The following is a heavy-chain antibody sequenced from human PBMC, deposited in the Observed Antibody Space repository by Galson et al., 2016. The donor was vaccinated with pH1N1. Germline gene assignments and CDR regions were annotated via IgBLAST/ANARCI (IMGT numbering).Heavy chain of an antibody. J-gene: IGHJ4*02. CDR2: IDWDDDI. D-gene: IGHD4-17*01. V-gene: IGHV2-70*01. Sequence: PALVKPTQTLTLTCTFSGFSLSTSGMCVSWIRQPPGKALEWLALIDWDDDIYYSTSLKTRLTISKDTSKNQVVLTMTNMDPVDTATYYCARIQYGDYVGYFDYWGQGTLVTVSS. CDR3: ARIQYGDYVGYFDY. CDR1: GFSLSTSGMC.